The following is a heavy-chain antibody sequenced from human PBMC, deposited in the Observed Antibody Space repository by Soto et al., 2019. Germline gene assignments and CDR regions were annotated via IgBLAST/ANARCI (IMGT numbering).Heavy chain of an antibody. CDR1: GFTFSSYA. Sequence: GSLRFSCAASGFTFSSYALTWVRQAPGKGLEWVSGISDGGDSTHYADSVKGRFTVSRDNSKNTLYLQINSLRAGDTAVYYCAKHSTTYDSWSGAVKGAFDVWGQGTMVTVSS. D-gene: IGHD3-3*01. J-gene: IGHJ3*01. V-gene: IGHV3-23*01. CDR2: ISDGGDST. CDR3: AKHSTTYDSWSGAVKGAFDV.